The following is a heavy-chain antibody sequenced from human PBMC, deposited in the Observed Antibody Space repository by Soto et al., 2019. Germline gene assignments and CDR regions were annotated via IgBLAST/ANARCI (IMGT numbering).Heavy chain of an antibody. CDR3: AISGYCSGGSCKRFDD. CDR2: IKHSGST. CDR1: GGSFSGYY. D-gene: IGHD2-15*01. J-gene: IGHJ4*02. V-gene: IGHV4-34*01. Sequence: QVQLQQWGAGLLKPSETLSLTCAVYGGSFSGYYWSWIRQPRGEGLEWIGEIKHSGSTNYNPSLKSRVTISVATSKNQCSLKLSSVTAADTAVYYCAISGYCSGGSCKRFDDWGQGTLVTVSS.